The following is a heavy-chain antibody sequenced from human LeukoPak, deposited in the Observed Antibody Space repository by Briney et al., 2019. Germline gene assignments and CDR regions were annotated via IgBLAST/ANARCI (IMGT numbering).Heavy chain of an antibody. J-gene: IGHJ4*02. D-gene: IGHD1-1*01. Sequence: SETLSLTCSVSGDSITNYYWNWVRQPPGKGLEWIGYTHYTGKNYYNPSLKSRITMSVDTSKSQFSLKLSSVTTADTAVYYCAKWHERLLAFDSWGQGALVTVSS. V-gene: IGHV4-59*01. CDR1: GDSITNYY. CDR3: AKWHERLLAFDS. CDR2: THYTGKN.